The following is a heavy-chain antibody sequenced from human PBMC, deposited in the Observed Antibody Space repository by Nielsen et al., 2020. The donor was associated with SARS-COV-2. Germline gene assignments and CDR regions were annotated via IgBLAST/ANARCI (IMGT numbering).Heavy chain of an antibody. Sequence: SETLSLTCAVSGDPISHYFWTWIRQPPGKGLEWIGDMYYRGSTNYNPSLKSRVTISVDTSKNQFSLKLTSVTAADTAVYYCARGTRISSWYYWGQGTLVTVSS. CDR3: ARGTRISSWYY. D-gene: IGHD6-13*01. V-gene: IGHV4-59*01. J-gene: IGHJ4*02. CDR2: MYYRGST. CDR1: GDPISHYF.